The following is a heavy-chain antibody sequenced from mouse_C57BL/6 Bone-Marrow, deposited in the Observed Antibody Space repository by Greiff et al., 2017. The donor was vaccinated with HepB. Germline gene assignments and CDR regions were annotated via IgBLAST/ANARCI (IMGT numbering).Heavy chain of an antibody. D-gene: IGHD1-1*01. V-gene: IGHV5-9-1*02. CDR3: TRYYGSSPYYFDY. J-gene: IGHJ2*01. CDR2: ISSGGDYI. Sequence: VAYISSGGDYIYYADTVKGRFTISRDNARNTLYLQMSSLKSEDTAMYYCTRYYGSSPYYFDYWGQGTTLTVSS.